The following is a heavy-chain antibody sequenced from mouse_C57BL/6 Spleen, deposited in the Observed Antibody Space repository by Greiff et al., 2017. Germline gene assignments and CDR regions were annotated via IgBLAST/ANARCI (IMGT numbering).Heavy chain of an antibody. CDR3: AGHYDKSSWATDH. V-gene: IGHV5-6*01. Sequence: EVKLMESGGDLVNPGGSLKLSCAASGFTFSSYGMSWVRQTPDKRLEWVATISSGGSYTYYPDSVKGRFTISRDNAKNTLYLQMSRLKSEDTAMYYCAGHYDKSSWATDHWGQGTSATVSS. CDR1: GFTFSSYG. CDR2: ISSGGSYT. D-gene: IGHD2-3*01. J-gene: IGHJ4*01.